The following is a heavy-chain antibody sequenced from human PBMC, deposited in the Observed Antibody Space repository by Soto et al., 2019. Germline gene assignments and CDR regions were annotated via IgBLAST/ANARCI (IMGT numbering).Heavy chain of an antibody. CDR3: AKEFSWELQPGHYYDYSGMDV. CDR1: GFTFRSYG. Sequence: QVQLVESGGGVVQPGRSLRLSCAASGFTFRSYGMHWVRQAPGKGLEWVALMSFDGSNKYYANSVRGRFTISRENSKSRPYLHMYILTPEDTAVYYLAKEFSWELQPGHYYDYSGMDVWGQGTTVTVSS. D-gene: IGHD1-26*01. J-gene: IGHJ6*02. CDR2: MSFDGSNK. V-gene: IGHV3-30*18.